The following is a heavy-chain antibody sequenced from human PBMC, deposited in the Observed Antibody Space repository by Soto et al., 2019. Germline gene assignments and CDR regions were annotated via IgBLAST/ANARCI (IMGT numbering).Heavy chain of an antibody. V-gene: IGHV3-9*01. CDR3: AKDIGDWNYGRGFDY. CDR2: ISWNSGSI. J-gene: IGHJ4*02. D-gene: IGHD1-7*01. CDR1: GFTFDDYA. Sequence: ESGGGLVQPGRSLRLSCAASGFTFDDYAMHWVRQAPGKGLEWVSGISWNSGSIGYADSVKGRFTISRDNAKNSLYLQMNSLRAEDTALYYCAKDIGDWNYGRGFDYWGQGTLVTVSS.